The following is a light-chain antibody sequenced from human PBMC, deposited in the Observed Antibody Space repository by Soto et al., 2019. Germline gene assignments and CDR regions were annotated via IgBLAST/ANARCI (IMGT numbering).Light chain of an antibody. V-gene: IGKV1-5*01. CDR2: DAS. J-gene: IGKJ1*01. CDR3: QQYDSFLWT. CDR1: QSVNSW. Sequence: DIQMTQSPSTLSASVGDRVTIPCRASQSVNSWLAWYQQKPGKAPKLLIYDASSLESGVPSRFSGSGSGTEFTLTISSLQPDDFATYYCQQYDSFLWTFGQGTKVDIK.